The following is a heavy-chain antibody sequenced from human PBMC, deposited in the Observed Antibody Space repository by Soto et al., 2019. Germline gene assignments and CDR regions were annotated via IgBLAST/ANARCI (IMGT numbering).Heavy chain of an antibody. D-gene: IGHD3-9*01. V-gene: IGHV4-31*03. CDR1: GGSISSGGYY. CDR2: LYYSGST. Sequence: QVQLQESGPGLVKPSQTLSLTCTVSGGSISSGGYYWSWIRQHPGKGLEWIGYLYYSGSTYYNRSLKSRVTISVDPSKNQFSLKLSSVTAADTAVYYCAGALRYALVDDAFDIWGQGTMVTVSS. CDR3: AGALRYALVDDAFDI. J-gene: IGHJ3*02.